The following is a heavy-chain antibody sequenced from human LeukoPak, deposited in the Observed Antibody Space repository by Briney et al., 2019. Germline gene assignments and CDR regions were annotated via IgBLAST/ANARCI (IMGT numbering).Heavy chain of an antibody. CDR2: INHSGST. V-gene: IGHV4-34*01. CDR1: GGSFSGYY. J-gene: IGHJ4*02. CDR3: ARGEDGYNFDY. D-gene: IGHD5-24*01. Sequence: SETLSLTCAVYGGSFSGYYWSWIRQPPGKGLEWIGEINHSGSTNYNPSLTSRVTISVDTSKNQFSLKLSSVTAADTAVYYCARGEDGYNFDYWGQGTLVTVSS.